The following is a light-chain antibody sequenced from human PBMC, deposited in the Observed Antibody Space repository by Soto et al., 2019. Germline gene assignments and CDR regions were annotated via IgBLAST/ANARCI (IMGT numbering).Light chain of an antibody. V-gene: IGKV3-15*01. CDR1: QSVSSN. Sequence: EIVMTQSPATLSVSPGEGATLSCRASQSVSSNLAWYQQKPGQAPRLLIYGASTRATGIPARFSGSGSGTEFTLNLSSLQSEDFAVYYCQQYNNWPPLTFGGGTKVEIK. J-gene: IGKJ4*01. CDR3: QQYNNWPPLT. CDR2: GAS.